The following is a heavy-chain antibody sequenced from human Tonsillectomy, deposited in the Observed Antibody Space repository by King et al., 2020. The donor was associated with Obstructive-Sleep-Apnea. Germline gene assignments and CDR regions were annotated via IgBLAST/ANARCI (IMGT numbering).Heavy chain of an antibody. CDR3: ARLLWFGELSYDDAFDI. J-gene: IGHJ3*02. D-gene: IGHD3-10*01. CDR2: IYYSGST. Sequence: QLQESGPGLVKPSETLSLTCTVSGGSISSYYWSWIRQPPGKGLEWIGYIYYSGSTNYNPSLKSRVTISVDTSKNQFSLKLSSVTAADTAVYYCARLLWFGELSYDDAFDIWGHGTMVTVSS. CDR1: GGSISSYY. V-gene: IGHV4-59*08.